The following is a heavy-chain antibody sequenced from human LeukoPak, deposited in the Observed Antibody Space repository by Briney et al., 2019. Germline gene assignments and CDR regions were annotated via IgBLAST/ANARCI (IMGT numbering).Heavy chain of an antibody. Sequence: ASVKVSCKASGYIFTSYYMYWVRQAPGQGLEWMGIINPSGGSIRYAQKFQGRVTMTRDTSISTAYMELSRLRSDDTAVYYCARDQGGSGWYQGYYFDYWGQGTLVTVSS. D-gene: IGHD6-19*01. V-gene: IGHV1-46*01. J-gene: IGHJ4*02. CDR2: INPSGGSI. CDR3: ARDQGGSGWYQGYYFDY. CDR1: GYIFTSYY.